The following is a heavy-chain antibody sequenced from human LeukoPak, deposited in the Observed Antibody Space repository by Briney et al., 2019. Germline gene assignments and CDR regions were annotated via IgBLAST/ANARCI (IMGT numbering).Heavy chain of an antibody. CDR2: INPNSGGT. CDR1: GYTFTGYY. CDR3: ARTGRSSAGVVYYYYYYMDV. J-gene: IGHJ6*03. Sequence: ASVKVSCKASGYTFTGYYMHWVRQAPGQGLERLGWINPNSGGTNYAQKFQGRVTMTRDTSISTAYMELSRLRSDDTAVYYCARTGRSSAGVVYYYYYYMDVWGKGTTVTVSS. V-gene: IGHV1-2*02. D-gene: IGHD6-13*01.